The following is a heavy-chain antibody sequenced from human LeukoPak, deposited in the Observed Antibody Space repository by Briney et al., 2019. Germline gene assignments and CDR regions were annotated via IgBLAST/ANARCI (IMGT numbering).Heavy chain of an antibody. CDR2: IPILGIA. J-gene: IGHJ6*02. V-gene: IGHV1-69*02. Sequence: IPILGIANYAQKFQGRVTITADKSTSTAYMELSSLRSEDTAVYYCARPVDYLNYYGMDVWGQGTTVTVSS. D-gene: IGHD4-23*01. CDR3: ARPVDYLNYYGMDV.